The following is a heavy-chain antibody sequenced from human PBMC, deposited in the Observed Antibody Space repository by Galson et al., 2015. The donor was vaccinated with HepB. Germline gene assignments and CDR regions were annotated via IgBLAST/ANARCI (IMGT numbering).Heavy chain of an antibody. D-gene: IGHD6-19*01. J-gene: IGHJ4*02. CDR1: GFTFSSYA. CDR2: ISGSGDYT. V-gene: IGHV3-23*01. CDR3: ARRVAYSSGWFADY. Sequence: SLRLSCAASGFTFSSYAMSWVRQAPGKGLEWVSAISGSGDYTYYADSVKGRFTFSRDNSKNTLYLQMNSLRGEDTAVYYCARRVAYSSGWFADYWGQGTLVTVSS.